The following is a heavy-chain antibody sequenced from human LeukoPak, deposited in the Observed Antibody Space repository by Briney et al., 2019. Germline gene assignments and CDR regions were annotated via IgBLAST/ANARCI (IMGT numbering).Heavy chain of an antibody. CDR2: TNTYNGNT. CDR3: VRVSSSRGKLDAFDI. V-gene: IGHV1-18*01. J-gene: IGHJ3*02. CDR1: GYILTSYG. D-gene: IGHD6-6*01. Sequence: ASVRVSCKASGYILTSYGISWVRQAPGQGLVCMGWTNTYNGNTNYAQNLQGRVTMTIDTSTSTAYMELRSLRSDDTAVYYCVRVSSSRGKLDAFDIWGQGTMVTVSS.